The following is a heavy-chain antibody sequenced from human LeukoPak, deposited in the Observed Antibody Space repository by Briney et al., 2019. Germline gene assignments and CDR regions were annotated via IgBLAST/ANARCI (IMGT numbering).Heavy chain of an antibody. J-gene: IGHJ4*01. Sequence: SETLSLACAVYGGSFSGYYWSWIRQPPGKGLQWLGEINHSGSTNYNPSLKSRLTISVDTSKNQFSLRLSSVTAADTAIYYCARHAPVEPPARAFDFWGHGNLVVV. V-gene: IGHV4-34*01. D-gene: IGHD2-2*01. CDR1: GGSFSGYY. CDR3: ARHAPVEPPARAFDF. CDR2: INHSGST.